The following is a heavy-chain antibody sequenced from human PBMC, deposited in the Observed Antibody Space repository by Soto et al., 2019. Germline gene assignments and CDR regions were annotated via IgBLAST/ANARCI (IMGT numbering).Heavy chain of an antibody. CDR2: IKQDGSEK. CDR3: ATTGGY. CDR1: EFTFIGSW. V-gene: IGHV3-7*05. Sequence: EVQLVESGGGLVQPGGSLRLSCAASEFTFIGSWMKWVRQAPGRGLAWVATIKQDGSEKYYVDSAKGRFTISRGTAKNSLYLQMNSLRAEDTAVYYCATTGGYWGQGTLVTVSS. J-gene: IGHJ4*02. D-gene: IGHD3-10*01.